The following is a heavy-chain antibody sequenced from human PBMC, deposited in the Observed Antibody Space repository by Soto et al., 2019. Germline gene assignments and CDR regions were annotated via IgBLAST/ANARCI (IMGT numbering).Heavy chain of an antibody. Sequence: SETLSLTCAVSGGSISSGGYSWSWIRQPPGKGLEWIGYIYHSGSTYYNPSLKSRVTISVDRSKNQFSLKLSSVTAADMSVYYSARQGSGSYYFDYWGQGTLVTVSS. J-gene: IGHJ4*02. V-gene: IGHV4-30-2*01. D-gene: IGHD2-15*01. CDR3: ARQGSGSYYFDY. CDR1: GGSISSGGYS. CDR2: IYHSGST.